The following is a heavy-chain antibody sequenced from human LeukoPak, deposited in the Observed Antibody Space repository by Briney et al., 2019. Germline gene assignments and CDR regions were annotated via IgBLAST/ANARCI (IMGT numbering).Heavy chain of an antibody. CDR2: ISSTGATI. CDR1: GFTFSSNG. J-gene: IGHJ4*02. D-gene: IGHD3-10*01. Sequence: PGGSLRLSCAASGFTFSSNGMNWVRQAPGKGLDFIAYISSTGATIYYADSLKGRFTISRDNARNSLYLQMNSLRDEDTAVYFCARASSLMVRGVISYFDSWGQGTLVTVSS. CDR3: ARASSLMVRGVISYFDS. V-gene: IGHV3-48*02.